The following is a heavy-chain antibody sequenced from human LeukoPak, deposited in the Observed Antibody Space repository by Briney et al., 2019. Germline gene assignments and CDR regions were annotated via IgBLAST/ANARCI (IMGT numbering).Heavy chain of an antibody. V-gene: IGHV3-48*01. J-gene: IGHJ4*02. CDR1: GFPFSTYR. Sequence: GGSLRPSCAASGFPFSTYRMNWVRQAPGNGLEWVSYISDSSSIIYYADSVKGRFTISRDNTKNSLSLQMNSLRAEDTAVYYCARVPRSGEHYGSPDYWGQGTLVTVSS. CDR3: ARVPRSGEHYGSPDY. D-gene: IGHD3-10*01. CDR2: ISDSSSII.